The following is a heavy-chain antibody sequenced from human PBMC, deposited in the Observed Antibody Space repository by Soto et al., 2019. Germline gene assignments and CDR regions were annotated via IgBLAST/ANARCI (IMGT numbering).Heavy chain of an antibody. D-gene: IGHD2-2*01. J-gene: IGHJ6*02. CDR2: INAGNGNT. CDR1: GYTFTSYA. V-gene: IGHV1-3*01. Sequence: ASVKVSCKASGYTFTSYAMHXVRQAPGQRLEWMGWINAGNGNTKYSQKFQGRVTITRDTSASTAYMELSSLRSEDTAVYYCARVSCISTSCYWFGMDVWGQGTTVTVSS. CDR3: ARVSCISTSCYWFGMDV.